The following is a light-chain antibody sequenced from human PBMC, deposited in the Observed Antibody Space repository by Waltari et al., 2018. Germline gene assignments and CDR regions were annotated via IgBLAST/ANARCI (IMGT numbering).Light chain of an antibody. J-gene: IGKJ1*01. CDR3: LQRSSWPWT. CDR2: DAS. Sequence: SCRSSQSVSSYLAWYQQKGGQAPRLLIYDASNRATGIPARFSGSGSGTDFTFTISSLEPEDFAVYYCLQRSSWPWTFGQGTKVEIK. V-gene: IGKV3-11*01. CDR1: QSVSSY.